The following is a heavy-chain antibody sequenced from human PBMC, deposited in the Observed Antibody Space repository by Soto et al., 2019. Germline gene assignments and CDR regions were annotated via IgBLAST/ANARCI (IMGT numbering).Heavy chain of an antibody. CDR3: AKVSRFPGGLRSLF. J-gene: IGHJ4*02. CDR2: ISGSSGGST. V-gene: IGHV3-23*01. Sequence: EVQLLESGGTLVQPGGSLRLSCAASGFTFSTYAMNWVRQAPGKGLEWVSYISGSSGGSTYYADSVEGRFTISRDNSKNTLFLQMTSLRVEDTAVYYCAKVSRFPGGLRSLFWGQGSLVTVSS. D-gene: IGHD3-10*01. CDR1: GFTFSTYA.